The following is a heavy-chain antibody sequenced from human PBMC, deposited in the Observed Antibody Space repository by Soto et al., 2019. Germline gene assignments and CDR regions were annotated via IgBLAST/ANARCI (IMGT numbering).Heavy chain of an antibody. CDR3: ATHRSGRFLEWLPEGSLGY. Sequence: ASVKVSCKVSGYTLTDLSMQWVRQAPGKGLERMGGFDPEDGETIYAQKFQGRVTMTEDTATDTAYMELSSLRSEDTAVYYCATHRSGRFLEWLPEGSLGYWGQATLVTVSS. J-gene: IGHJ4*02. CDR2: FDPEDGET. CDR1: GYTLTDLS. D-gene: IGHD3-3*01. V-gene: IGHV1-24*01.